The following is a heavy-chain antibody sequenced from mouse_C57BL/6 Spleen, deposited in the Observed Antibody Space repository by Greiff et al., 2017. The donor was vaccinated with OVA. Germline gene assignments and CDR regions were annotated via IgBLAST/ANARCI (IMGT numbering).Heavy chain of an antibody. Sequence: VQLQQPGAELVKPGASVKMSCKASGYTFTSYWITWVKQRPGQGLEWIGDIYPGSGSTNYNEKFKSKATLTVDTSSSTAYMQLSSLTSEDSAVYYCARGGDYDGGYFDVWGTGTTVIVSS. V-gene: IGHV1-55*01. CDR1: GYTFTSYW. CDR2: IYPGSGST. D-gene: IGHD2-4*01. J-gene: IGHJ1*03. CDR3: ARGGDYDGGYFDV.